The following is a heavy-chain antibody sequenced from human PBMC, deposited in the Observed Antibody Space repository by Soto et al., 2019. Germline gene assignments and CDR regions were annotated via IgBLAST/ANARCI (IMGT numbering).Heavy chain of an antibody. Sequence: AAVKVSCKASGYHFTNYGISWVRQAPGQGLEWMGWISAHNGNTDYAQNVQGRVTMNTDTSTSTAYMELRSLRSDDTAVYFCARHAVSYSSSWLFGSWGQGTLVTVSP. V-gene: IGHV1-18*01. CDR2: ISAHNGNT. D-gene: IGHD6-13*01. CDR1: GYHFTNYG. J-gene: IGHJ4*02. CDR3: ARHAVSYSSSWLFGS.